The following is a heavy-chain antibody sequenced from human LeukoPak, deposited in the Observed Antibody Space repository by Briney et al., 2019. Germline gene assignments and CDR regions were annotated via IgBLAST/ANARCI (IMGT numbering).Heavy chain of an antibody. Sequence: SETLSLTCTVSGGSIISYYWSWIRQPPGKGLEWIGYIHYSGSTNYNPSLKSRVTISVDTSKNQFSLKLSSVTAADTAVYYCARATCSSTSCYYRVYYFDYWGQGTLVTVSS. CDR3: ARATCSSTSCYYRVYYFDY. CDR1: GGSIISYY. V-gene: IGHV4-59*08. J-gene: IGHJ4*02. CDR2: IHYSGST. D-gene: IGHD2-2*01.